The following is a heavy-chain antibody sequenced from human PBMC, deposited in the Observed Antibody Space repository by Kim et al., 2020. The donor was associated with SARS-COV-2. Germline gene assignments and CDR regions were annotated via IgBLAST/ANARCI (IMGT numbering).Heavy chain of an antibody. CDR2: ISTSSSYI. D-gene: IGHD4-4*01. V-gene: IGHV3-21*01. CDR3: ARDIQPYSNYEGYFDY. Sequence: GGSLRLSCAASGSTFSSYSMNWVRQAPGRGLEWVSSISTSSSYIYYADSVKGRFTISRDNAKNSLYLQMNSLRAEDTAVYYCARDIQPYSNYEGYFDYWGQGTLVTVSS. CDR1: GSTFSSYS. J-gene: IGHJ4*02.